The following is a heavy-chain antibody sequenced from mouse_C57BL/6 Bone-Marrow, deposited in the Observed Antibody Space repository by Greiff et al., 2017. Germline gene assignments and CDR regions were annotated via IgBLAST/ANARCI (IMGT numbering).Heavy chain of an antibody. CDR3: TTAITTVVADY. D-gene: IGHD1-1*01. CDR1: GFNIKDDY. V-gene: IGHV14-4*01. J-gene: IGHJ2*01. Sequence: VHVKQSGAELVRPGASVKLSCTASGFNIKDDYMHWVKQRPEQGLEWIGWIDPENGDTEYAPKFQGKATITADTSSNTAYLQLSSLTSEDTAVYYCTTAITTVVADYWGQGTTLKVSS. CDR2: IDPENGDT.